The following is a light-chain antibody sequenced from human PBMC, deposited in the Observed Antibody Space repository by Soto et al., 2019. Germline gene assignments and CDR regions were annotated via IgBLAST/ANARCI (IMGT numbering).Light chain of an antibody. Sequence: QSVLTQAPSASGTPGQRVTISCSGSSSTIGSKTVNWYQQLPGMAPKLLIFNNHQRPSWVPARFSGSQSGTSASLAISGLQSEDEADYYCAAWDDSLNACVFGTGTKVTVL. V-gene: IGLV1-44*01. CDR1: SSTIGSKT. CDR3: AAWDDSLNACV. J-gene: IGLJ1*01. CDR2: NNH.